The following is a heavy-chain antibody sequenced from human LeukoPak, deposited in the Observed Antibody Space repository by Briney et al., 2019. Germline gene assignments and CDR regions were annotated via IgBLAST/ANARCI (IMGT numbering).Heavy chain of an antibody. D-gene: IGHD3-22*01. V-gene: IGHV3-20*04. CDR1: GFTFNTYS. CDR3: ASDRRSDSSGYAYDI. Sequence: GGSLRLSCEASGFTFNTYSMNWARQAPGKGLEWVSGINWNGDNTAYADSVKGRFTISRDNAKNSLYLQMNSLGAEDTAFYYCASDRRSDSSGYAYDIWGQGTMVTVSS. J-gene: IGHJ3*02. CDR2: INWNGDNT.